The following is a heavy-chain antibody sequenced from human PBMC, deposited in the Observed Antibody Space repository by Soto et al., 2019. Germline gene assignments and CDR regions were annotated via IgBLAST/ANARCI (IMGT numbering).Heavy chain of an antibody. J-gene: IGHJ4*02. CDR3: ARMQKRDYGYYFDY. Sequence: SGPTLVNPTQTLTLTCTFSGFSLSTSGMRVSWIRQPPGKALEWLARIDWDDDKFYSTSLKTRLTISKDTSKNQVVLTITNMDPVDTVTYYCARMQKRDYGYYFDYWGQGTLVTVSS. D-gene: IGHD3-10*01. V-gene: IGHV2-70*04. CDR1: GFSLSTSGMR. CDR2: IDWDDDK.